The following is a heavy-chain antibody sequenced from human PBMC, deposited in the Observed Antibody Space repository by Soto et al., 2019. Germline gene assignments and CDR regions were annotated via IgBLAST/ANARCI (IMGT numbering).Heavy chain of an antibody. CDR2: ISSSSSYI. V-gene: IGHV3-21*01. CDR3: ATTAYNWNYGGYYYYGMDV. Sequence: GGSLRLSCVAPRFTFSSYEMNWVRQAPGKGLEWVSSISSSSSYIYYADSVKGRFTISRDNAKNSLYLQMNSLRAEDTAVYYCATTAYNWNYGGYYYYGMDVWGQGTTVTVSS. CDR1: RFTFSSYE. J-gene: IGHJ6*02. D-gene: IGHD1-7*01.